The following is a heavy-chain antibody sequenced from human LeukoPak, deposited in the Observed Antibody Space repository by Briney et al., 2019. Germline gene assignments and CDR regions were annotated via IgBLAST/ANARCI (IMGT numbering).Heavy chain of an antibody. CDR3: AELGITMIGGV. Sequence: GGSLRLSCAASGFTFDDYAMHWVRQAPGKGLEWVSGISWNSGSIGYADSVKGRFTISRDNAQNSLYLQMDSLRAKDTAVYYCAELGITMIGGVWGKGTTVTISS. CDR2: ISWNSGSI. V-gene: IGHV3-9*01. CDR1: GFTFDDYA. J-gene: IGHJ6*04. D-gene: IGHD3-10*02.